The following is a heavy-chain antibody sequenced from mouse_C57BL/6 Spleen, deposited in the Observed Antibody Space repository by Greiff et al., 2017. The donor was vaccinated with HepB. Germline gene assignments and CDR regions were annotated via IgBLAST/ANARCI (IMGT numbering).Heavy chain of an antibody. CDR1: GFTFSDYG. J-gene: IGHJ4*01. CDR2: ISSGSSTI. CDR3: AREGATGAMDY. Sequence: EVQLVESGGGLVKPGESLKLSCAASGFTFSDYGMHWVRQAPEKGLEWVAYISSGSSTIYYADTVKGRFTISRDNAKNTLFLQMTSLRSEDTAMYYCAREGATGAMDYWGQGTSVTVSS. D-gene: IGHD6-1*01. V-gene: IGHV5-17*01.